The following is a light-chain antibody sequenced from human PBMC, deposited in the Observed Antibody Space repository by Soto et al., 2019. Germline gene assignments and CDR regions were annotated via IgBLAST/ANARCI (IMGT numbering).Light chain of an antibody. Sequence: PGERVTLSCRASQSVSSSYLTWYQQKPGQAPRLLIYGASTRATSIPARFSGSGSGTDFTITISSLQPEDFAVYYCQQDYNLPALTFGGGTKVEIK. CDR2: GAS. CDR1: QSVSSSY. V-gene: IGKV3D-7*01. CDR3: QQDYNLPALT. J-gene: IGKJ4*01.